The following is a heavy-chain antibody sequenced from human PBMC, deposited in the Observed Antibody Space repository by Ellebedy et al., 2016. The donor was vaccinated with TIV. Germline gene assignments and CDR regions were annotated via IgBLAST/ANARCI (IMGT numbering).Heavy chain of an antibody. D-gene: IGHD2/OR15-2a*01. V-gene: IGHV3-30*04. CDR3: TYYMYYNSGLDY. Sequence: GESLKISCAASGFTFSTYAMQWVRQAPGKGLEGVAVMTYDGSHKSYIDAVRGRFTISRDNSKNTLYLQMNSLRAEDTAVYYCTYYMYYNSGLDYWGQGTLVTVSS. CDR2: MTYDGSHK. J-gene: IGHJ4*02. CDR1: GFTFSTYA.